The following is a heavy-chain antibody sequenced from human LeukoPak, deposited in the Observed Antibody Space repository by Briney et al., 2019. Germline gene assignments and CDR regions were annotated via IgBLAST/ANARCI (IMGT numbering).Heavy chain of an antibody. D-gene: IGHD3-10*01. V-gene: IGHV3-7*01. Sequence: GESLKISCAASRFTFSSYWMSWVRQAPGKGLEWVANIKQDGSEKYYVDSVRGRFTISRDNAKNSLYLQMNSLRAEDTAVYYCARDRRVYGSGSSFDYWGQGTLVTVSS. CDR3: ARDRRVYGSGSSFDY. J-gene: IGHJ4*02. CDR1: RFTFSSYW. CDR2: IKQDGSEK.